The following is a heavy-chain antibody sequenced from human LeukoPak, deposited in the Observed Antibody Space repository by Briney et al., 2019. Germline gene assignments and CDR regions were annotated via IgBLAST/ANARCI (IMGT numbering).Heavy chain of an antibody. CDR3: ARQDKIGYCSGGSCYSTPGWFDP. CDR1: GGSISSSSYY. CDR2: IYYSGST. J-gene: IGHJ5*02. D-gene: IGHD2-15*01. Sequence: SETLSLTCTVSGGSISSSSYYWGWIRQPPGKGLEWIGSIYYSGSTYYNPSLKSRVTISVDTSKNQFSLKLSSVTAADTAVYYCARQDKIGYCSGGSCYSTPGWFDPWGQGTLVTVSS. V-gene: IGHV4-39*01.